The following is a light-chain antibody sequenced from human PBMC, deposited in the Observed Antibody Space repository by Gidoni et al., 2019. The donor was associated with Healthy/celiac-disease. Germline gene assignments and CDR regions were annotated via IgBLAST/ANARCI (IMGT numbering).Light chain of an antibody. CDR2: GAS. Sequence: EIVMTQSPATLSVFPGERATLSCRASQSVSSNLAWYQQKPGQAPRLLIYGASTRATGIPARFSGSGSGTEFTLTISRLQSEDFAVYYCQQYNTWAFGPGTKVDIK. V-gene: IGKV3-15*01. CDR3: QQYNTWA. J-gene: IGKJ3*01. CDR1: QSVSSN.